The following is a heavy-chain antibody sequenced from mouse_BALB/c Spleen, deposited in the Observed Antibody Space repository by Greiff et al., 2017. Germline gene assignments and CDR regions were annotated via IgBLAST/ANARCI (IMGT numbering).Heavy chain of an antibody. J-gene: IGHJ4*01. CDR3: ARSYDYAMDY. D-gene: IGHD6-5*01. V-gene: IGHV1S81*02. CDR1: GYTFTSYW. CDR2: INPSNGRT. Sequence: QVQLKESGAELVKPGASVKLSCKASGYTFTSYWMHWVKQRPGQGLEWIGEINPSNGRTNYNEKFKSKATLTVDKSSSTAYMQLSSLTSEDSAVYYCARSYDYAMDYWGQGTSVTVSS.